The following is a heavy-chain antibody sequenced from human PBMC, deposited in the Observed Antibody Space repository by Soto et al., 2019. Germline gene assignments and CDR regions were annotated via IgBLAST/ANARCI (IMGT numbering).Heavy chain of an antibody. D-gene: IGHD2-15*01. CDR2: INHSGST. CDR1: GGSFSGYY. J-gene: IGHJ6*03. CDR3: ARGQGPATRSNYYMDV. V-gene: IGHV4-34*01. Sequence: SETLSLTCAVYGGSFSGYYWSWIRQPPGKGLEWIGEINHSGSTNYNPSLKSRVTISVDTSKNQFSLKLSSVTAADTAVYYCARGQGPATRSNYYMDVWGKGTTVTVSS.